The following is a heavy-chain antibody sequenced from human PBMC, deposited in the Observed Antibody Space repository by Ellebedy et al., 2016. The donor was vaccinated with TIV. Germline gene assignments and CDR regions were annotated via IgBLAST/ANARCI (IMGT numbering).Heavy chain of an antibody. V-gene: IGHV3-53*01. CDR3: AGPVVPATHYYYYGMDV. J-gene: IGHJ6*02. CDR1: GFTVSSNY. Sequence: GGSLRLSCAASGFTVSSNYMSWVRQAPGKGLEWVSVIYSGGSTYYADSVKGRFTISRDNSKNTLYLQMNSLRAEDTAVYYCAGPVVPATHYYYYGMDVWGQGTTVTVSS. CDR2: IYSGGST. D-gene: IGHD2-2*01.